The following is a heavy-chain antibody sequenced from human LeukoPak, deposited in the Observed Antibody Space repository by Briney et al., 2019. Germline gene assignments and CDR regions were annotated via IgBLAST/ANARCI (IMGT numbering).Heavy chain of an antibody. V-gene: IGHV3-53*01. Sequence: GGSLSPSGEASGFTASRNYMSWVRQAPGKGLEWASLIYSGGNTYYADSVKGRFTISRDSSKNTLFLQMNSLRAEDTAVYYCARWWNYVRSAWGYFDYWGQGTLVTVSS. D-gene: IGHD1-7*01. CDR3: ARWWNYVRSAWGYFDY. J-gene: IGHJ4*02. CDR2: IYSGGNT. CDR1: GFTASRNY.